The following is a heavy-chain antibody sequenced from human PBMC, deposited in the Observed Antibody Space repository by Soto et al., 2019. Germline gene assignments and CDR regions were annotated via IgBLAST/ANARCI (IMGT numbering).Heavy chain of an antibody. D-gene: IGHD6-6*01. CDR1: GFSLSTSGMC. J-gene: IGHJ6*03. CDR3: ARITAGSSRNPDYYYYYMDV. Sequence: GPTLVNPTQTLTLTCTFSGFSLSTSGMCVSWIRQPPGKALEWLARIDWDDDKYYSTSLKTRLTISKDTSKNQVVLTMTNMDPVDTATYYCARITAGSSRNPDYYYYYMDVWGKGTTVTVSS. CDR2: IDWDDDK. V-gene: IGHV2-70*11.